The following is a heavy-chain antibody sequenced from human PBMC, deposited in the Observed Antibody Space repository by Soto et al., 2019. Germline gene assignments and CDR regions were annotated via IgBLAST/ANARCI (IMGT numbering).Heavy chain of an antibody. Sequence: SETLSLTCTVSGDSISSSDYYWGWIRQPPGKGLEWIGNIYYSGSTYYNPSLKSRVTISVDTSKNQFSLKLSSVTAADTAVYYCARHGGALRYFDWLLYYYGMDVWGQGTTVTVSS. CDR2: IYYSGST. V-gene: IGHV4-39*01. CDR3: ARHGGALRYFDWLLYYYGMDV. CDR1: GDSISSSDYY. J-gene: IGHJ6*02. D-gene: IGHD3-9*01.